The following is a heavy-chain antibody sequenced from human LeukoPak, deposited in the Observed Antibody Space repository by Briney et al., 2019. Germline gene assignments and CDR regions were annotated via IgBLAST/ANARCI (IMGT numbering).Heavy chain of an antibody. CDR1: RITFSNAW. J-gene: IGHJ4*02. V-gene: IGHV3-15*08. Sequence: PGGSLRLSCAVSRITFSNAWPSWVRQAPGKGLEWVGCIKSKAEGETKEYAASVKGRFTISRDDSRSRLYLQMSSLKTEDTAVYYCATGIVTGTSRWGQGTLVAVSS. CDR2: IKSKAEGETK. D-gene: IGHD1-20*01. CDR3: ATGIVTGTSR.